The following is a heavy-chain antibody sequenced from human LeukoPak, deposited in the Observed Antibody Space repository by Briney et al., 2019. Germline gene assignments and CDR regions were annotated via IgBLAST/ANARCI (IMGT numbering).Heavy chain of an antibody. CDR2: IDYDSSHI. V-gene: IGHV3-21*01. CDR1: EFTFSNSA. J-gene: IGHJ4*02. D-gene: IGHD3-9*01. CDR3: ARDPLRYLRVGHYDY. Sequence: GGSLRLSCAASEFTFSNSAMNWVRQVPGKGLEWVSSIDYDSSHIYYAASVRGRFTISRDNARNSVYLQMNSLRVEDTAVYYCARDPLRYLRVGHYDYWGQGTPVAVSS.